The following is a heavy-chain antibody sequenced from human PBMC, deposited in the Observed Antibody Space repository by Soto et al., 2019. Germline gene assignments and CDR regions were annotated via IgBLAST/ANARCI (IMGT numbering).Heavy chain of an antibody. CDR1: GGSLNNDY. CDR2: IFHSGIT. J-gene: IGHJ4*02. V-gene: IGHV4-59*01. D-gene: IGHD5-18*01. CDR3: ARGGDSYGEFDY. Sequence: SETLSLTCTISGGSLNNDYWTWIRQSPGKGLEWIGYIFHSGITDYNPSVKSRVTISIDKSKNLFSLKLTSVTAADTAVYYCARGGDSYGEFDYWGQGTLVTVSS.